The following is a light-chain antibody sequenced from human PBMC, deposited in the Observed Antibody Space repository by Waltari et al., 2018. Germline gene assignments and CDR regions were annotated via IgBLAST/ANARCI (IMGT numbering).Light chain of an antibody. V-gene: IGKV3-11*01. CDR3: QQRITWPLT. CDR2: DTS. J-gene: IGKJ4*01. Sequence: EIVLTQSPATLSLSPGERATLSCRASQSVSSYLAWYQQKPGQAPRLLIYDTSNRATGIPARFSGSGSETDFTLINSSLEPEDFAVYYCQQRITWPLTFGGGTKVEIK. CDR1: QSVSSY.